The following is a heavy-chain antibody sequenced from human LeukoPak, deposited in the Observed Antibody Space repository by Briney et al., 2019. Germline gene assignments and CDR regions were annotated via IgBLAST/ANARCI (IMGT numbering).Heavy chain of an antibody. V-gene: IGHV3-7*01. CDR3: AREVGGSPDY. CDR2: IKQDGSEK. CDR1: GFIFSSYA. D-gene: IGHD1-26*01. Sequence: PGGSLRLSCAASGFIFSSYAMSWVRQAPGKGLEWVANIKQDGSEKYYVDSVKGRFTISRDNAKNSLYLQMNSLRAEDTAVYYCAREVGGSPDYWRQGTLVTVSS. J-gene: IGHJ4*02.